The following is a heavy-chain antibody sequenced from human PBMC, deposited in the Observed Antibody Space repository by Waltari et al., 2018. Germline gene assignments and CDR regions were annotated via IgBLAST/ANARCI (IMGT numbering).Heavy chain of an antibody. CDR2: INHSGST. CDR1: GGSFSGYY. Sequence: QVLLQQWGAGLLKPSETLSLTCAVYGGSFSGYYWSWIRQPPGKGLEWIGEINHSGSTNCNPSLKSRVTISVDTSKNQFSLKLSSVTAADTAVYYCARLAPPRTWGHYYYYGMDVWGQGTTVTVSS. V-gene: IGHV4-34*01. CDR3: ARLAPPRTWGHYYYYGMDV. J-gene: IGHJ6*02. D-gene: IGHD3-16*01.